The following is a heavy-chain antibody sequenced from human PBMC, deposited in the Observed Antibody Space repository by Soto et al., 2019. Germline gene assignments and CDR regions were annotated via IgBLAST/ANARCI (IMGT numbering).Heavy chain of an antibody. CDR2: IYYSGST. V-gene: IGHV4-39*01. J-gene: IGHJ4*02. CDR1: GGSISSSSYY. Sequence: SETLSLTCTVSGGSISSSSYYWGWIRQPPGKGLEWIGSIYYSGSTYYNPSLKSRVTISVDTSKNQFSLKLSSVTAADTAVYYCARHGTGIAAAGPSLGYWDQGTLVTVSS. CDR3: ARHGTGIAAAGPSLGY. D-gene: IGHD6-13*01.